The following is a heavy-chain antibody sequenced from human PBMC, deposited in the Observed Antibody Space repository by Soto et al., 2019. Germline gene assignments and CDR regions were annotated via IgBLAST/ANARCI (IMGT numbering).Heavy chain of an antibody. CDR1: GYTFTSYA. CDR3: ARGLFAVAGTKSWLDP. D-gene: IGHD6-19*01. V-gene: IGHV1-3*01. CDR2: INAGNGNT. Sequence: ASVKVSCKASGYTFTSYAMHWVRQAPGQRLEWMGWINAGNGNTKYSQKFQGRVTITRDTSASTAYMELSSLRAEDTAVYYCARGLFAVAGTKSWLDPCGQGTLVTVYS. J-gene: IGHJ5*02.